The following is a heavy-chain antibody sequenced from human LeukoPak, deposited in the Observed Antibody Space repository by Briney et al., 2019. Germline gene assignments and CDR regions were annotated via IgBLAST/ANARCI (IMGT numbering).Heavy chain of an antibody. J-gene: IGHJ4*02. V-gene: IGHV3-23*01. CDR1: GLTFNIFG. D-gene: IGHD1-26*01. CDR2: IGGGDP. Sequence: PGGSLRLSCAASGLTFNIFGMTWVRQPPGRGLGWVSSIGGGDPYYADSVKGRFTVSRDNSRSTVYLQMSSLRAEDTAVYYCVKDAIPMNSMWDYFDCWGQGTLVTVSS. CDR3: VKDAIPMNSMWDYFDC.